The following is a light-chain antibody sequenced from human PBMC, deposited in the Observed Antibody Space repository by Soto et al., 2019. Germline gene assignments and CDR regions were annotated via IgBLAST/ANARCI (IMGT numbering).Light chain of an antibody. CDR2: WAC. Sequence: EIVIKQSSATLSVSPGGRATLLFRAIHRVASNLAWYQQRPGQAPRLLIYWACTRATGIPARFGGSGYGTEFTLTISSLQSEDFAVYYSHQYNDWPPCTFGQGT. V-gene: IGKV3-15*01. CDR1: HRVASN. J-gene: IGKJ1*01. CDR3: HQYNDWPPCT.